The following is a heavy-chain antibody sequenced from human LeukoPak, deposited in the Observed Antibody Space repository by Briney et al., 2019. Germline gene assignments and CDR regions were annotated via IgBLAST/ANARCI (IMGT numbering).Heavy chain of an antibody. CDR2: ISSSSSYI. CDR1: GFTFSSYS. J-gene: IGHJ4*02. V-gene: IGHV3-21*04. D-gene: IGHD1-14*01. Sequence: GGSLRLSCAASGFTFSSYSMNWVRQAPGKGLEWVSSISSSSSYIYYADSVKGRFTISRDNAKNSLYLQMNSLRAEDTAVYYCATRRSTGRKEGYYFDYWGQGTLVTVSS. CDR3: ATRRSTGRKEGYYFDY.